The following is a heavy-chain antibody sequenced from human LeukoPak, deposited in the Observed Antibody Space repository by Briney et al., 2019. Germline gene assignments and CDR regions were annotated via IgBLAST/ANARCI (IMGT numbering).Heavy chain of an antibody. Sequence: SETLSLTCTVSGGSISSSSYFWGWIRQPPGKGLEWIGNIYYSGSTYYNPSLKSRVTISVDTSKNQFSLKLSSVTAADTTVYYCARDYQQLGYFDYWGQGTLDTVSS. D-gene: IGHD6-13*01. V-gene: IGHV4-39*02. CDR1: GGSISSSSYF. J-gene: IGHJ4*02. CDR2: IYYSGST. CDR3: ARDYQQLGYFDY.